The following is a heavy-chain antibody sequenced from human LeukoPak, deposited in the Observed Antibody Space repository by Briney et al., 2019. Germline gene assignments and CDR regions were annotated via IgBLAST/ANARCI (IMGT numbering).Heavy chain of an antibody. V-gene: IGHV1-69*13. D-gene: IGHD3-22*01. CDR3: ASANTMIVAVRSEIATLPKKNYYYYYGMDV. Sequence: SVKVSCKASGGTFSSYAISWVRQAPGQGLEWMGGIIPIFGTANYAQKFQGRVTITADESTSTAYMELSSLRSEDTAVYYCASANTMIVAVRSEIATLPKKNYYYYYGMDVWGQGTTATVSS. J-gene: IGHJ6*02. CDR1: GGTFSSYA. CDR2: IIPIFGTA.